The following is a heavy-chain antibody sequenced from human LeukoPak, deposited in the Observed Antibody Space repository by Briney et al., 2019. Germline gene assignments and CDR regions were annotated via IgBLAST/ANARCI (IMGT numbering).Heavy chain of an antibody. J-gene: IGHJ4*02. CDR1: GDSITISVYY. D-gene: IGHD3-3*01. CDR3: VRGAILRTFDD. Sequence: SETLSLTCTVSGDSITISVYYWGWVRRPPGKPLEWIGSVYYGANSYYNPSLESRVTLSVDASKKQFSLNLSSVTAADMALYFCVRGAILRTFDDWGQGTLVTVSS. V-gene: IGHV4-39*01. CDR2: VYYGANS.